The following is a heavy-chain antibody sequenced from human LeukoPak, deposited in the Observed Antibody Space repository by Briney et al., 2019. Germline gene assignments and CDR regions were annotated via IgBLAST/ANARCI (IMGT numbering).Heavy chain of an antibody. J-gene: IGHJ4*02. CDR2: IKSNTDGGTT. CDR1: GFTFSKAW. D-gene: IGHD1-26*01. V-gene: IGHV3-15*01. CDR3: TTHKVPLYSGSSDY. Sequence: GGSLRLSCAASGFTFSKAWMSWVRQAPGKGLEWVGRIKSNTDGGTTDYAAPVRGRFTISRDDSKNTLYLQMNSLKTEDTAVYYCTTHKVPLYSGSSDYWGQGTLVTVSS.